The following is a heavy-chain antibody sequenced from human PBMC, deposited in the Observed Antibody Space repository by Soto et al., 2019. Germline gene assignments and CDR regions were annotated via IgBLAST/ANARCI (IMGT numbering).Heavy chain of an antibody. J-gene: IGHJ4*02. CDR3: AKDEPGGSGWYEFTF. V-gene: IGHV3-23*01. CDR2: ISGSGDRT. Sequence: GGSLRLSCAASGFTVSSNYMSWVRQAPGKGLEWVSVISGSGDRTYYADSVKGRFTISRDNSKNTLYLQMNSLRAEDTAVYYCAKDEPGGSGWYEFTFRGQGILVTVS. CDR1: GFTVSSNY. D-gene: IGHD6-19*01.